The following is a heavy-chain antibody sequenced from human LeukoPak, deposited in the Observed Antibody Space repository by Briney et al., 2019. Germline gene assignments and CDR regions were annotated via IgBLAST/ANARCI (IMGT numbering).Heavy chain of an antibody. Sequence: SSETLSLTCTVSGGSISSYYWSWIRQPPGKGLEWIGYIYYSGSTNYNPSLKSRVTISVDTSKNQFSLKLSSVTAADTAVYYCARVVRLGELSFILDYWGQGTLVTVSS. CDR1: GGSISSYY. CDR3: ARVVRLGELSFILDY. V-gene: IGHV4-59*01. CDR2: IYYSGST. D-gene: IGHD3-16*02. J-gene: IGHJ4*02.